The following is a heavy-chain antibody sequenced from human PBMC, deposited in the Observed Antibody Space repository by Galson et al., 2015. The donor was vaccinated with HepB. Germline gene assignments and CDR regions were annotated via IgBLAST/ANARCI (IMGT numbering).Heavy chain of an antibody. D-gene: IGHD4-17*01. Sequence: SETLSLTCTVSGGSISSYYWSWIRQPPGKGLEWIGYIYYSGSTNYNPSLKSRVTISVDTSKDQFSLKLSSVTAADTAVYYCARAPYGDRYYYYYGMDVWGQGTTVTVSS. CDR1: GGSISSYY. CDR2: IYYSGST. V-gene: IGHV4-59*01. CDR3: ARAPYGDRYYYYYGMDV. J-gene: IGHJ6*02.